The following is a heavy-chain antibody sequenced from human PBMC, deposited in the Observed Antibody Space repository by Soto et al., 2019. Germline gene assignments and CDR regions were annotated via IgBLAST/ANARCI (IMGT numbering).Heavy chain of an antibody. Sequence: GGSLRLSCAASGFTFSSSAMHWVRQAPGKGLEWVAAMWYDGSNKHYADSVKGRFTISEDNSENTLYLQMNSLRAEATVVYYCGRSYYDSSGHYYYFDNWGQGTLVTVSS. CDR3: GRSYYDSSGHYYYFDN. J-gene: IGHJ4*02. CDR2: MWYDGSNK. CDR1: GFTFSSSA. D-gene: IGHD3-22*01. V-gene: IGHV3-33*01.